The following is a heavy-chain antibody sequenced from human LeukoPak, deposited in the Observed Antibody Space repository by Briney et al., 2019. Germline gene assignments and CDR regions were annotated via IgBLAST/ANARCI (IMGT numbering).Heavy chain of an antibody. CDR2: IKQDGSEK. CDR3: VRDGDTSGYTN. CDR1: GFTFSSYW. Sequence: GGSLRLSCAASGFTFSSYWMHWVRQAPGKGLEWVANIKQDGSEKYYVDSVKGRFTISRDNAKTSLYLQMNSLRAEDTAVYSCVRDGDTSGYTNWGQGPLVTVSS. D-gene: IGHD3-22*01. J-gene: IGHJ4*02. V-gene: IGHV3-7*01.